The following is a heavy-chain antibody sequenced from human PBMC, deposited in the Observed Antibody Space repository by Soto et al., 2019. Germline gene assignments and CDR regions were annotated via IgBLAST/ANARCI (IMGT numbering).Heavy chain of an antibody. J-gene: IGHJ4*02. CDR2: ISYDGSNK. CDR3: ARDPGRGGYYLGRGYFDY. V-gene: IGHV3-30-3*01. Sequence: GGSLRLSCAASGFTFSSYAMHWVRQAPGKGLEWVAVISYDGSNKYYADSVKGRFTISRDNSKNTLYLQMNSLRAEDTAVYYCARDPGRGGYYLGRGYFDYWGQGTLVTVSS. CDR1: GFTFSSYA. D-gene: IGHD3-22*01.